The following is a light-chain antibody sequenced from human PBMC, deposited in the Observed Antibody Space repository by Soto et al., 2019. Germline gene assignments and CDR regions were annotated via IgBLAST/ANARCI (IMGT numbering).Light chain of an antibody. Sequence: QSVLTQPPSASGTPGQEVTISCSGSSSNIGTNTVNWYKQLPGTAPKLLIYSNDLRPSGVPDRFSGSKSGTSASLAISGLQSEDEADYYCEAWDDSRYGAVFGGGTKLTVL. J-gene: IGLJ2*01. V-gene: IGLV1-44*01. CDR3: EAWDDSRYGAV. CDR1: SSNIGTNT. CDR2: SND.